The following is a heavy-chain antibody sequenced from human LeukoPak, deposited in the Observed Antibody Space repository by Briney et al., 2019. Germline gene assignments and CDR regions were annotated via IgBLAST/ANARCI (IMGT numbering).Heavy chain of an antibody. V-gene: IGHV4-59*01. Sequence: PSEALSLTCAVSGGSIGSYYSSWLRQPPGRGLEWIGYIYYSGSTNYNPSLKSRVTISVDTSKNQFALKLSSVTAADAAVYYCARELSSGWYRGLMDVWGQGTTVTVSS. J-gene: IGHJ6*02. CDR3: ARELSSGWYRGLMDV. CDR2: IYYSGST. CDR1: GGSIGSYY. D-gene: IGHD6-19*01.